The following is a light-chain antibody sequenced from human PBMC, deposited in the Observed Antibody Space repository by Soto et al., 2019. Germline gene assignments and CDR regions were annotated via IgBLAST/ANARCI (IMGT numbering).Light chain of an antibody. Sequence: EIVLTQSPGTLSLSPGERATLSCRASQSVSSSYLAWYRQYSGQAPRLLIYGASSRATGIPDRFSGSGSVTDFTLTISRLQPEDFAVYYCQQYGTSPWTFGQGTKVEIK. CDR1: QSVSSSY. CDR3: QQYGTSPWT. J-gene: IGKJ1*01. CDR2: GAS. V-gene: IGKV3-20*01.